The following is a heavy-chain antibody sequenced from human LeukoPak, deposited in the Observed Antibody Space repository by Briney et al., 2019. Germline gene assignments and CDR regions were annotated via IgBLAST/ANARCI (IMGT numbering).Heavy chain of an antibody. Sequence: GESLNSSCKGSGYSFTSYWIGWVRQTPGKGLEWMGIIYPGDPDTRYSPSLQGQVTISADKSISTAYLQWSSLKASDTAMYYCARRRYYYDSSGYPSYGFDYWGQGTLVTVSS. D-gene: IGHD3-22*01. CDR2: IYPGDPDT. CDR3: ARRRYYYDSSGYPSYGFDY. J-gene: IGHJ4*02. V-gene: IGHV5-51*01. CDR1: GYSFTSYW.